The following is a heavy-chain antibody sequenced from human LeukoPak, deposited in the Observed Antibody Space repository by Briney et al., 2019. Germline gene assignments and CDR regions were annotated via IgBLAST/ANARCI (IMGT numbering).Heavy chain of an antibody. V-gene: IGHV2-70*11. CDR3: ARIIAGPDYFDS. J-gene: IGHJ4*02. D-gene: IGHD2-21*01. Sequence: SGPALVKPTQTPTXTCTFSGISLSTSKMCVNFIRQPPGKALEWLARIDWDDDEYYSTSLRPRLTISKDTSKNQVVLTMTNMDPVDTATYYCARIIAGPDYFDSWGQGTLVTVSS. CDR1: GISLSTSKMC. CDR2: IDWDDDE.